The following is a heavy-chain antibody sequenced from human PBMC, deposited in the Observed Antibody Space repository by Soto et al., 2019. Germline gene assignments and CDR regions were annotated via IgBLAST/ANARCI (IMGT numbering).Heavy chain of an antibody. J-gene: IGHJ4*02. CDR2: IYPGDSDT. V-gene: IGHV5-51*01. Sequence: GESLKISCKGSGYSFTSYWIGWVRQMPGKGLEWMGIIYPGDSDTRYSPSFQGQVTISADKSISTAYLQWSSLKASDTAMYYCARPDVAVAGTGAFDYWGQGTLVTVSS. CDR3: ARPDVAVAGTGAFDY. CDR1: GYSFTSYW. D-gene: IGHD6-19*01.